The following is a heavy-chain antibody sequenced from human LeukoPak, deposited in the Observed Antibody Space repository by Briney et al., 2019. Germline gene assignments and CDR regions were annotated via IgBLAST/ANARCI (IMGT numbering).Heavy chain of an antibody. CDR2: INPNSGGT. Sequence: EASVKVSCKASGYTFTGYYMHWVRQAPGQGLEWMGWINPNSGGTNYAQKFQGRVTMTRDTSISTAYMELSRLRFDDTAVYYCARDITMVRGEDYYYGMDVWGQGTTVTVSS. D-gene: IGHD3-10*01. CDR3: ARDITMVRGEDYYYGMDV. CDR1: GYTFTGYY. J-gene: IGHJ6*02. V-gene: IGHV1-2*02.